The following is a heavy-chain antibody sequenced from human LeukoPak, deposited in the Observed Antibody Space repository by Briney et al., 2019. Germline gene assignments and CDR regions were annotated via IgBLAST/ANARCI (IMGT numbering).Heavy chain of an antibody. Sequence: GGSLRLSCAASGFTVSSNYMSWVRRAPGKGLEWVSVIYSGGSTYYADSVKGRFTISRDNSKNTLYLQMNSLRAEDTAVYYCAREMWNYFDYWGQGTLVTVSS. CDR1: GFTVSSNY. CDR3: AREMWNYFDY. D-gene: IGHD2-21*01. J-gene: IGHJ4*02. V-gene: IGHV3-53*01. CDR2: IYSGGST.